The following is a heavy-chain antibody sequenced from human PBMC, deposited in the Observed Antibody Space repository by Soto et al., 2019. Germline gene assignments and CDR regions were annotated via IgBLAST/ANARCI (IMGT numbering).Heavy chain of an antibody. CDR3: AREVEAAGGEYDY. Sequence: QVQLVQSGAEVKKAGASVKVSCKASGYSFTSYGISWVRQAPGQGLEWVGWSSGYTGNTNYAQKVQGRVTMITDISTSTAYMELRSLGSDDTAVYYGAREVEAAGGEYDYWGQGTLVTVSS. V-gene: IGHV1-18*01. D-gene: IGHD6-13*01. J-gene: IGHJ4*02. CDR2: SSGYTGNT. CDR1: GYSFTSYG.